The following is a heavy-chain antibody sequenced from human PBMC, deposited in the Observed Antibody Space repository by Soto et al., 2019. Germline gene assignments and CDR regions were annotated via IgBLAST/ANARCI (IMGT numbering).Heavy chain of an antibody. D-gene: IGHD3-10*01. CDR3: ATYYFGSGSYYRFDP. J-gene: IGHJ5*02. V-gene: IGHV1-18*01. CDR2: ISASDGSS. CDR1: GYGFSFG. Sequence: GASVKVSCKASGYGFSFGFSWVRQAPGQGLEWMGWISASDGSSNSAQKFRPRIALTTDTSTNTAYMELLSLTSDDTAVYFCATYYFGSGSYYRFDPWGQGTLVTVSS.